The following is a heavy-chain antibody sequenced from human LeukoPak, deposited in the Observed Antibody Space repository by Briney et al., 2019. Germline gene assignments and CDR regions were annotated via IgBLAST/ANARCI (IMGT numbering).Heavy chain of an antibody. CDR3: ARAHGLLLWFGELELNWFDP. CDR1: GGSISSYY. Sequence: PSETLSLTCTVSGGSISSYYWSWIRQPPGKGLEWLGYIYYSGSTDYNPSLKSRVTISVDTSKNQFSLKLSSVTAADTAVYYCARAHGLLLWFGELELNWFDPWGQGTLVTVSS. CDR2: IYYSGST. J-gene: IGHJ5*02. D-gene: IGHD3-10*01. V-gene: IGHV4-59*01.